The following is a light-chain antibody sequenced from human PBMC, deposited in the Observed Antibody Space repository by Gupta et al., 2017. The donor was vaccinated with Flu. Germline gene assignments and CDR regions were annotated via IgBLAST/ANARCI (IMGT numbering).Light chain of an antibody. CDR2: EVS. CDR3: MRDKPPCT. CDR1: QSLGYKDGISV. V-gene: IGKV2-30*01. J-gene: IGKJ2*02. Sequence: VVVSLSPLSLPVTLRQPASISCRSSQSLGYKDGISVWNWLQQRRGQSPRRIMYEVSKRGGVAPDRSSSSGGGNDFTLNSSREEDEDVGYYYCMRDKPPCTFGQGTKVEI.